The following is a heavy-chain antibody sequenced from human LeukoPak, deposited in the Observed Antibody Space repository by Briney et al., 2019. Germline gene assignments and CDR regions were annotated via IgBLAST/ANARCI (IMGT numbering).Heavy chain of an antibody. D-gene: IGHD4-17*01. V-gene: IGHV1-69*06. CDR1: GGTFSSYA. CDR2: IIPKFGTA. CDR3: ARVNGDYPDY. J-gene: IGHJ4*02. Sequence: SVKVSCKASGGTFSSYAISWVRQAPGQGLEWMGRIIPKFGTANYAQKFQGRVTITADKSTSTVYMELSSLRSEDTAVYYCARVNGDYPDYWGQGILVTVSS.